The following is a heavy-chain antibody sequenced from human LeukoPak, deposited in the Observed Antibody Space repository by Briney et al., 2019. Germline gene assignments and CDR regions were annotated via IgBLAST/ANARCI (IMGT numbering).Heavy chain of an antibody. CDR2: ISDAGGTT. Sequence: GGSLRLSCAASGFTFSSYAMTWVRQAPGKGLEWVSTISDAGGTTYYTDSVKGRFTISRDNSKNTLYLQMNSLRAEDTAVYYCARDGSRGYDMDYWGQGTLVTVSS. CDR1: GFTFSSYA. D-gene: IGHD3-10*01. CDR3: ARDGSRGYDMDY. V-gene: IGHV3-23*01. J-gene: IGHJ4*02.